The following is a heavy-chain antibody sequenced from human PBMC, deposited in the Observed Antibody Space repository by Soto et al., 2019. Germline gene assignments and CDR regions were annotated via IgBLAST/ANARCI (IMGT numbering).Heavy chain of an antibody. V-gene: IGHV1-2*04. J-gene: IGHJ4*02. D-gene: IGHD6-6*01. CDR1: GYTFTGYY. CDR2: INPNSGGT. CDR3: ARGGADSSSSGGFDY. Sequence: ASVKVSCKASGYTFTGYYMHWVRQAPGQGLEWMGWINPNSGGTNYAQKFQGWVTMTRDNSISTAYMELSRLISDETHGYYCARGGADSSSSGGFDYWGQGTLVTVSS.